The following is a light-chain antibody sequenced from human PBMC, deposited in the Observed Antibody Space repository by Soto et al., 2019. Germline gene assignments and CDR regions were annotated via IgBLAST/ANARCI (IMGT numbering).Light chain of an antibody. J-gene: IGLJ1*01. Sequence: QSVLTQPPSASGTRGQRVTISCSGSISNIGSNVIDWYQQLPGTAPKLLIYNNNQRPSGVPDRFSGSKSGTSASLAISGLQSEDEADYYCAAWDDSLSGYVFGTATKVTVL. CDR1: ISNIGSNV. CDR3: AAWDDSLSGYV. V-gene: IGLV1-44*01. CDR2: NNN.